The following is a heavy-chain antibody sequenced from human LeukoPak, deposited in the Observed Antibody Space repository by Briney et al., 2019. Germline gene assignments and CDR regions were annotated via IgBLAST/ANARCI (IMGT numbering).Heavy chain of an antibody. V-gene: IGHV3-11*01. CDR2: VTSSGNTI. J-gene: IGHJ4*02. D-gene: IGHD3-16*01. CDR3: ARARRGGPFDY. Sequence: GGSLRLSCAASGFTFSDYYMSWIRQAPGKGLEWVSYVTSSGNTIDYADSVKGRFIISRDNAKNSPYLQMNSLTAEDTAVYYCARARRGGPFDYWGQGTLVTVSA. CDR1: GFTFSDYY.